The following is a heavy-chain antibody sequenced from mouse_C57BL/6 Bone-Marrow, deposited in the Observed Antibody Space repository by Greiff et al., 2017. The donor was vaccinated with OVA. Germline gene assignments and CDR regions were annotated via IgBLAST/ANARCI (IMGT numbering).Heavy chain of an antibody. Sequence: VQLQESGPELVKPGASVKLSCKASGYTFTSYDINWVKQRPGQGLEWIGWIYPRDCSTKYNEKFKGKATLTVDTSSSTAYMELHSLTSEDSAVYFCARANWDYFDYWGQGTTLTVSS. J-gene: IGHJ2*01. V-gene: IGHV1-85*01. D-gene: IGHD4-1*01. CDR1: GYTFTSYD. CDR3: ARANWDYFDY. CDR2: IYPRDCST.